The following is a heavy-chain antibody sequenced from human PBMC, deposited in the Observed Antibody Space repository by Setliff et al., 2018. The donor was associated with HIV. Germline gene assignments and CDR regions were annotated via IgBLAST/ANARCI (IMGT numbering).Heavy chain of an antibody. CDR3: ARDQGFWGGFTYNYYMDV. Sequence: ASVKVSCKASGYNFTSNGISWVRQAPGQGLEWMGRISASKGNTKYTQDFQGRVTMTTDTSTSTVYMELRSLRSDDTAVYYCARDQGFWGGFTYNYYMDVWGKGTTVTVS. D-gene: IGHD3-3*01. CDR1: GYNFTSNG. J-gene: IGHJ6*03. CDR2: ISASKGNT. V-gene: IGHV1-18*01.